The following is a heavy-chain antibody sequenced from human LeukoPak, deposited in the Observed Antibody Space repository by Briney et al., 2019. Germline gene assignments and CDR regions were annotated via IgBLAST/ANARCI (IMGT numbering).Heavy chain of an antibody. Sequence: GGSLRLSCAASGFTFSSSAMSWVRQVPGKGLEWFSGISASGGSTSYADSVRGRFTISRDNSKNMLYLQMNSLRAEDTAVYYCAKWKYSNSGIDDYWGQGTLVTVSS. J-gene: IGHJ4*02. CDR1: GFTFSSSA. CDR2: ISASGGST. D-gene: IGHD6-6*01. V-gene: IGHV3-23*01. CDR3: AKWKYSNSGIDDY.